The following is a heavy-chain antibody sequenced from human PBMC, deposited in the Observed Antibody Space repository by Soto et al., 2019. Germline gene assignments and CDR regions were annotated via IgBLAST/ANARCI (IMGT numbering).Heavy chain of an antibody. J-gene: IGHJ6*03. V-gene: IGHV4-59*01. CDR3: ARIGHYYGSGYLDV. D-gene: IGHD3-10*01. CDR1: GGSLSSYY. CDR2: IYYSGST. Sequence: SETLSLTCTFSGGSLSSYYGNWVRPPQGKGLEWIGYIYYSGSTNYNPSLKSRVTISVDTSKNQFSLKLSSVTAADTAVYYSARIGHYYGSGYLDVRCKGTTVTVSS.